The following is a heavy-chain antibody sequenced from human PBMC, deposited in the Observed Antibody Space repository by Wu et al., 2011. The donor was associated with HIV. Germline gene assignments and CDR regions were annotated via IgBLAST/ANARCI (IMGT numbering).Heavy chain of an antibody. CDR2: MNPNSGDT. Sequence: QVQLVQSGAEVKKPGASVKISCKASGYTFTNFDINWMRQATGQGLERMGWMNPNSGDTGYAQKFQGRVTMTRNTSISTAYMELSSLRSEDTAVYYCARVPPYYDILTGYYRAYYFDYWGQGTLVTVSS. J-gene: IGHJ4*02. D-gene: IGHD3-9*01. CDR1: GYTFTNFD. CDR3: ARVPPYYDILTGYYRAYYFDY. V-gene: IGHV1-8*02.